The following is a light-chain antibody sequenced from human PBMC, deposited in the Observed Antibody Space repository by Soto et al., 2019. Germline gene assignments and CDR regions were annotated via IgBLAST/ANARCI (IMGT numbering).Light chain of an antibody. J-gene: IGKJ1*01. CDR1: QTISSW. CDR3: QHYNSYSEA. CDR2: KAS. V-gene: IGKV1-5*03. Sequence: DIQITQSPSTLSGSVGDRVTLTCRASQTISSWLAWYQQKPGKAPKLLIYKASTLKSGVPSRFSGSGSGTEFTLNISSLQPDDFATYYCQHYNSYSEAFGQGTKVELK.